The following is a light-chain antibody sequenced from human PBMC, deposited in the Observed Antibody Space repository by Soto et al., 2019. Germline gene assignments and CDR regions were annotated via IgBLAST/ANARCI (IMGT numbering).Light chain of an antibody. CDR3: QRFGTSPPWK. CDR1: QNISNY. J-gene: IGKJ1*01. V-gene: IGKV3-11*01. CDR2: DVS. Sequence: IVLTQSPATFSLSPVKIATLSCIASQNISNYLICYQPKPGQAPRLLIYDVSNRATGIPARFSGSGSGTDFTLTITRLEPEDFAVYYCQRFGTSPPWKCGQGTKGDIK.